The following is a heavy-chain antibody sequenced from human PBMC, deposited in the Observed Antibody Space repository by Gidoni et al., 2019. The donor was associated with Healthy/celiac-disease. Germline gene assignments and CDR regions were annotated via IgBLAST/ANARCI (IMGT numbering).Heavy chain of an antibody. V-gene: IGHV5-51*03. J-gene: IGHJ4*02. CDR1: GYSFTSYW. CDR3: ARLGLLLWFGELSPPFDY. CDR2: IYPGDSDP. Sequence: EVQLVQSGAEVKKPGETLKISSKCPGYSFTSYWIGWVRQRPWKGMEWMGFIYPGDSDPRYSPSFQGQVTISADKSFSTAYLQWSSLKASDTAMYYCARLGLLLWFGELSPPFDYWGQGTLVTVSS. D-gene: IGHD3-10*01.